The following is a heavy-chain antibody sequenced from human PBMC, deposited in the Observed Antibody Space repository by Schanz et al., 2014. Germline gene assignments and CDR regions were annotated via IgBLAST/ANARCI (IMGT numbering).Heavy chain of an antibody. Sequence: QLMQSGSEVRKPGASVKVSCKASGYIFGSHGMTWVRQAPGQGPELMGWINAHTGNTQYAQKFQGRVNMTRDTVTTTVHLELTRLRTDDTAIYYCARVHIATYHYNSPGAFDIWAQGTRVTVSS. CDR1: GYIFGSHG. CDR2: INAHTGNT. CDR3: ARVHIATYHYNSPGAFDI. D-gene: IGHD3-10*01. V-gene: IGHV1-18*01. J-gene: IGHJ3*02.